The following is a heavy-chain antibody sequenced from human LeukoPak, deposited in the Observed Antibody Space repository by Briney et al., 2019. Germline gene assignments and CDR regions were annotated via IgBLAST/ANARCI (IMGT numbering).Heavy chain of an antibody. D-gene: IGHD2-8*01. Sequence: GGSLRLSCAASGFTFDDYGMNWVRQAPGKGLEWVACIQWKGGMFGYAETVKGRLTIYRDNARNSLYLRMTGLRAEDTALYYCARGPKLGYCANGLCSQYFQDWGQGTLVTVSS. J-gene: IGHJ1*01. CDR1: GFTFDDYG. V-gene: IGHV3-20*04. CDR2: IQWKGGMF. CDR3: ARGPKLGYCANGLCSQYFQD.